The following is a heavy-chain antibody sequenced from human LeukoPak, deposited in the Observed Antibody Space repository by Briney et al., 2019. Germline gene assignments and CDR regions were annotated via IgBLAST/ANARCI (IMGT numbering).Heavy chain of an antibody. CDR3: ARAASPYYYGSGSYYSRFDY. J-gene: IGHJ4*02. CDR1: GDGVSSNSAA. V-gene: IGHV6-1*01. Sequence: PSQTLSLTCAISGDGVSSNSAAWNWIRQSPSRGLEWLGRTYYRSKWYTDYAVSVKSRISINPDTSQNQFSLQLNSVTPEDTAVYYCARAASPYYYGSGSYYSRFDYWGQGTLVTVSS. CDR2: TYYRSKWYT. D-gene: IGHD3-10*01.